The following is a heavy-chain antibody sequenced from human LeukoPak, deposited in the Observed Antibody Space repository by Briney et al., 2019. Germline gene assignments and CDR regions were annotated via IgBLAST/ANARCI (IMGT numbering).Heavy chain of an antibody. Sequence: GGSLRLSCAASGFTFSGYWMHWVRQAPGKGLVWVSRINSDGSSTNYADSVKGRFTISRDNSKNTLFLQMNSLRAEDTAVYYCAKGGSVIARLIASDWGQRTLVTVSS. CDR3: AKGGSVIARLIASD. J-gene: IGHJ4*02. D-gene: IGHD6-6*01. V-gene: IGHV3-74*01. CDR1: GFTFSGYW. CDR2: INSDGSST.